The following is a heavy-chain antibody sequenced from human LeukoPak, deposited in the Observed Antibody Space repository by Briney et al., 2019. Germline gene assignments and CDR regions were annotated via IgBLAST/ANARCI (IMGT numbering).Heavy chain of an antibody. Sequence: PSETLSLTCAVYVGSFSGYYWSWVRQPPGRGLEWIGEINHSGSTNYSPSLKSRVTISVDTSKNQFSLELSSVTAADTAVYYCARGLAQSPAGFDYWGQGTLLTVSS. V-gene: IGHV4-34*01. D-gene: IGHD6-19*01. J-gene: IGHJ4*02. CDR2: INHSGST. CDR3: ARGLAQSPAGFDY. CDR1: VGSFSGYY.